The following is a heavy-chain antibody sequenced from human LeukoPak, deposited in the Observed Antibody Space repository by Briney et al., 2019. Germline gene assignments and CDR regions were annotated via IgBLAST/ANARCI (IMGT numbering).Heavy chain of an antibody. CDR3: ARGRGLTLSYHYFDY. J-gene: IGHJ4*02. D-gene: IGHD3-10*01. CDR1: GFTLSPLG. Sequence: PGGSLRLSCAASGFTLSPLGMNWVRQAPGRGLEWVSYISSGSSTTYYADSVKGRFTISRDNAKNSLYLQVNSLRDEDTAVYYCARGRGLTLSYHYFDYWGQGTLVTVSS. V-gene: IGHV3-48*02. CDR2: ISSGSSTT.